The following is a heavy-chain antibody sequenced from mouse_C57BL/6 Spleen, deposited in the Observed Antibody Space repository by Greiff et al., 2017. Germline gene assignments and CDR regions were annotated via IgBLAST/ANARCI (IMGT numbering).Heavy chain of an antibody. J-gene: IGHJ1*03. D-gene: IGHD3-1*01. CDR1: GYTFTGYD. CDR2: IYPRDGST. V-gene: IGHV1-85*01. CDR3: ARSGVRGDGYFEV. Sequence: VQLQQSGPELVKPGASVKLSCKASGYTFTGYDINWVKQRPGQGLEWIGWIYPRDGSTKYNEKFKGKATLTVDTSSSTAYMELHSLTSEDSAVYFCARSGVRGDGYFEVWGTGTTVTVSS.